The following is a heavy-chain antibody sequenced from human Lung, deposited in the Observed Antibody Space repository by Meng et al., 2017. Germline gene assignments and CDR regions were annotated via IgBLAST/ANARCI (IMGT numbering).Heavy chain of an antibody. V-gene: IGHV3-15*01. D-gene: IGHD6-13*01. CDR1: GFSFTDAW. J-gene: IGHJ4*02. CDR3: ATGAAAADH. Sequence: EVALVGLGGGLVRPGGSLRLACVASGFSFTDAWMSWVRQAPGKGLEWVGRIKSNSDGGTTDYAAPVKGRFTISRDDSKNTLYLQMNSLITEDTAVYFCATGAAAADHWGQGTLVTVSS. CDR2: IKSNSDGGTT.